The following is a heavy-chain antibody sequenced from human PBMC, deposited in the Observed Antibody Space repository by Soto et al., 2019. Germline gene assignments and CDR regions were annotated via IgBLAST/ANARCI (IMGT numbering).Heavy chain of an antibody. CDR1: GYTFTAYW. CDR2: IYPGDSDT. CDR3: ARGGYRANAMFPFYS. V-gene: IGHV5-51*01. D-gene: IGHD6-25*01. J-gene: IGHJ3*01. Sequence: GESLKISCKGSGYTFTAYWIGWVRQMPGKGLEWMGIIYPGDSDTRYSPSFQGQVTISADKSISTAYLQWSSLKASDTAMFYCARGGYRANAMFPFYSWGPGTM.